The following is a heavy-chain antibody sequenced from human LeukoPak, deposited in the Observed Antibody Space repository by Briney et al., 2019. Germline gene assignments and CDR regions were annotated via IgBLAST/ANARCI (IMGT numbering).Heavy chain of an antibody. CDR2: IYSTGSP. Sequence: PSETLSLTRSVSGGSNSSSYWSWIRQPAGKGLEWVGRIYSTGSPNYSPSLKSRVTMSVDTSKTLFSLTLNSVTAADTAVYYCARIFSGAFDIWGQGTMVTVSS. J-gene: IGHJ3*02. V-gene: IGHV4-4*07. D-gene: IGHD3-9*01. CDR3: ARIFSGAFDI. CDR1: GGSNSSSY.